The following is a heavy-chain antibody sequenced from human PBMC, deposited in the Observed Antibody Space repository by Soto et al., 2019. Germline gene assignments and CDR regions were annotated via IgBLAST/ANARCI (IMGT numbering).Heavy chain of an antibody. D-gene: IGHD3-3*01. CDR1: GYTFTDYS. CDR3: ARAIFGGYYGMDV. CDR2: INAGNGNT. V-gene: IGHV1-3*01. Sequence: ASVKVSCKASGYTFTDYSMHWVRQAPGQRLEWMGWINAGNGNTKYSQKFQGRVTITRDTSASTAYMELSSLRPEDTAVYYCARAIFGGYYGMDVWGQGTTVTVSS. J-gene: IGHJ6*02.